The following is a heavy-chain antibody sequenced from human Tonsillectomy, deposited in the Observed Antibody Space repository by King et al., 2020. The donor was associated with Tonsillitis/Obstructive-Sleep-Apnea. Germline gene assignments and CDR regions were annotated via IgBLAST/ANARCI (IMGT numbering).Heavy chain of an antibody. Sequence: QLVQSGAEVKKPGASVKVSCKVSGYTLTELSMHWVRQAPGKGLEWMGGFDPEDGETVYAQKFQGRVTMTEDTSTDTAYMELGSLRSEETAVYYCATLWSGYYQGGYSYNMDVWGKGTTVTVSS. CDR1: GYTLTELS. J-gene: IGHJ6*03. D-gene: IGHD3-3*01. V-gene: IGHV1-24*01. CDR2: FDPEDGET. CDR3: ATLWSGYYQGGYSYNMDV.